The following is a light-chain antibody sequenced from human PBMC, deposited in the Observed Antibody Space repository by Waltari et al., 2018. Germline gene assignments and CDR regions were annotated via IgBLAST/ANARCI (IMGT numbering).Light chain of an antibody. CDR1: NSDIGGYNY. CDR3: SSYAGSNTVL. Sequence: QAALTQPPSVSGSPGQSVTISCTGTNSDIGGYNYVSWYLQHPGKAPKLMIYDVSKRPSGVSDRFSGSKSGNTASLTISGIQAEDEADYYCSSYAGSNTVLFGGGTRLTVL. J-gene: IGLJ2*01. V-gene: IGLV2-11*01. CDR2: DVS.